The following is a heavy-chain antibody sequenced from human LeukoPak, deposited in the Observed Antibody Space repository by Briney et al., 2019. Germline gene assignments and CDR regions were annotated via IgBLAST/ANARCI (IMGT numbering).Heavy chain of an antibody. V-gene: IGHV4-30-4*01. CDR1: GGSISSGAYY. CDR2: IFYSGGT. Sequence: SETLSLTCSVSGGSISSGAYYWSWIRQPPGKGLEGIVYIFYSGGTYYNPSLKSRITISVDTSMNQFSLKLSSVTAADTAVYYCARDGQGTAVSDIWGQGTMVTVSS. J-gene: IGHJ3*02. D-gene: IGHD6-25*01. CDR3: ARDGQGTAVSDI.